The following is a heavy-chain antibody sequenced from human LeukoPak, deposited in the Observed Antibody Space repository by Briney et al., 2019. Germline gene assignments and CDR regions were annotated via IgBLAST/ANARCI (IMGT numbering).Heavy chain of an antibody. CDR2: IKQDGGQK. CDR3: ARGGYYDSSGYYPFGY. CDR1: GFTSSSYW. Sequence: GGSLRLSCAASGFTSSSYWMSWVRQAPGKGLEWVANIKQDGGQKYYVDSVKGRFTISRDNAKNSLYLQMNSLRAEDTAVYYCARGGYYDSSGYYPFGYWGQGTLVTVSS. V-gene: IGHV3-7*01. J-gene: IGHJ4*02. D-gene: IGHD3-22*01.